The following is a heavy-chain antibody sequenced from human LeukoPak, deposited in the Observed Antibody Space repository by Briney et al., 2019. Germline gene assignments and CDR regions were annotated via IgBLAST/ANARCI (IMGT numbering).Heavy chain of an antibody. J-gene: IGHJ4*02. D-gene: IGHD2-15*01. CDR2: INHSGST. Sequence: SETLSLTCAVYGGSFSGYYWSWIRQPPGKGLEWIGEINHSGSTNYNPSLKSRVTISVDTSKNQFSLKLSSVTAADTAVYYCASSPQSGPGYCSGGSCDDYWGQGTLVTVSS. CDR1: GGSFSGYY. CDR3: ASSPQSGPGYCSGGSCDDY. V-gene: IGHV4-34*01.